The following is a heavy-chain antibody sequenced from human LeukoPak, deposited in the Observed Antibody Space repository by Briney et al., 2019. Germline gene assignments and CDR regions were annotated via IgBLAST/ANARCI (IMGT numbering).Heavy chain of an antibody. J-gene: IGHJ4*02. CDR1: GYTFTNYG. Sequence: ASVKVSCKASGYTFTNYGISWVRQAPGQGLEWMGWISAYNGNTKYTQTLQGRVTMTTDTSTSTAYMGLRSLRSDDTAVYYCARDFAAAGTWGHWGQGTLVIVSS. V-gene: IGHV1-18*01. CDR3: ARDFAAAGTWGH. CDR2: ISAYNGNT. D-gene: IGHD6-13*01.